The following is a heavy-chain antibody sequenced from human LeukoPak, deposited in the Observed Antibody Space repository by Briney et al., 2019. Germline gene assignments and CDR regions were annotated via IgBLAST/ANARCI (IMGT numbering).Heavy chain of an antibody. CDR1: GFTFNMYW. V-gene: IGHV3-7*01. CDR2: IKQDGSAK. CDR3: AQECVDSTGYYYVPNWFDP. Sequence: GGSLRLSCAASGFTFNMYWMSWVRQAPGKGLEWVANIKQDGSAKYYVDSVKGRFTISRDNAKNSLYLQMNSLRAEDTAVYYCAQECVDSTGYYYVPNWFDPWGQGTLVTVSS. J-gene: IGHJ5*02. D-gene: IGHD3-22*01.